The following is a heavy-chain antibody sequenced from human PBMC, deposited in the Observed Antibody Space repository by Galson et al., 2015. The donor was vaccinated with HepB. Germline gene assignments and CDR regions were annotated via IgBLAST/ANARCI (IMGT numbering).Heavy chain of an antibody. CDR3: AGDNDGSWRGMDV. V-gene: IGHV1-46*01. Sequence: SVKVSCKASGYTFTTYYMHWVRQAPGQGLEWMGVIKPTGGSTNYAQTFQGRVTMTRDTSTSTVYMELSSLRSEDTAVYYCAGDNDGSWRGMDVWGQGTTVTVSS. CDR1: GYTFTTYY. D-gene: IGHD6-13*01. CDR2: IKPTGGST. J-gene: IGHJ6*02.